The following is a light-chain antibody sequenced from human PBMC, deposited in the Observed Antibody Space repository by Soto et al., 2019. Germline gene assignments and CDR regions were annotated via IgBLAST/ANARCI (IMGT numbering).Light chain of an antibody. V-gene: IGLV2-8*01. CDR1: SSDVGGYKY. CDR3: SSYGGTNNVV. J-gene: IGLJ2*01. Sequence: QSALTQPPSASGSPGQSVTISCTGTSSDVGGYKYVSWYQHHPGKAPKVVIYEVTKRPSGVTDRVSGAQSGNTASLTVSGLQAEDEADYYCSSYGGTNNVVFGGGTKVTVL. CDR2: EVT.